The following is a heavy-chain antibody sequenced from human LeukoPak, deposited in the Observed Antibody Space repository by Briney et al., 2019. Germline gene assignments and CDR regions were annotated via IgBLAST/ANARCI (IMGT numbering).Heavy chain of an antibody. Sequence: ASVKVSCKASGYTFTSYAMNWVRQAPGQGLEWMGWINTNTGNPTYAQGSTGRFVFSLDTSVSTAYLQISSLKAEDTAVYYCARDSRYYYDSSGYRMSAFDIWGQGTMVTVSS. CDR3: ARDSRYYYDSSGYRMSAFDI. J-gene: IGHJ3*02. D-gene: IGHD3-22*01. CDR1: GYTFTSYA. V-gene: IGHV7-4-1*02. CDR2: INTNTGNP.